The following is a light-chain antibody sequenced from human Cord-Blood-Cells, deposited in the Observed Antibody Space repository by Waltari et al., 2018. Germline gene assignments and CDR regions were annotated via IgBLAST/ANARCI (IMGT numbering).Light chain of an antibody. CDR2: EGS. Sequence: QSALTQPASVSGSPGQSITISCTGTSSDVGRYNLFSWYQQHAGKAPKLMIYEGSKRPSGVSNRFSGSKSGTTASLTISGLQAEDEADYYCCSYAGSSTWVFGGGTKLTVL. CDR3: CSYAGSSTWV. V-gene: IGLV2-23*01. CDR1: SSDVGRYNL. J-gene: IGLJ3*02.